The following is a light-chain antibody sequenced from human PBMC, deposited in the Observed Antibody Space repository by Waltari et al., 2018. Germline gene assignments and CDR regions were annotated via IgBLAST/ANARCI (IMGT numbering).Light chain of an antibody. Sequence: SYELTQPPSVSVSPGLTARTTCSGDASPNQHAYWYQQKPGQAPVLVIYKDSERPSGIPERFSGSSSGTTVTLTISGVQAEDEADYYCQSADSSGTYVVFGGGTKLTVL. CDR3: QSADSSGTYVV. CDR1: ASPNQH. V-gene: IGLV3-25*03. J-gene: IGLJ2*01. CDR2: KDS.